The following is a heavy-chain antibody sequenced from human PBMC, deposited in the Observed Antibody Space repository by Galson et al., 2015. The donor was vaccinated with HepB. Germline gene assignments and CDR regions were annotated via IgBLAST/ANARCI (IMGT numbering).Heavy chain of an antibody. J-gene: IGHJ3*02. D-gene: IGHD3-16*01. CDR1: GFTFSSYG. CDR2: IWYNGSNK. Sequence: SLRLSCAASGFTFSSYGMHWVRQAPGKGLEWVAVIWYNGSNKYYADSVKGRFTISRDNSKNTLYLQMNSLRAEDTAVYYCAGEGGAALDTFDIWGQGTMVTVSS. CDR3: AGEGGAALDTFDI. V-gene: IGHV3-33*01.